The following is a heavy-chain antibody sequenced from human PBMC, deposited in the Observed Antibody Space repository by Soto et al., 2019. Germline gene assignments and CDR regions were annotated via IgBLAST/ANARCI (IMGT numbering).Heavy chain of an antibody. CDR2: ISYDGSNK. D-gene: IGHD6-6*01. V-gene: IGHV3-30*14. CDR1: GFTFSSYA. Sequence: QVQLVESGGGVVQPGRSLRLSCAASGFTFSSYAMHWVRQAPGKGLEWVAVISYDGSNKYYADSVKGRFTISRDNSKNTLYLQMNSLRAEDTAVYYCARESIAARYDAFDIWGQGTMVTVSS. J-gene: IGHJ3*02. CDR3: ARESIAARYDAFDI.